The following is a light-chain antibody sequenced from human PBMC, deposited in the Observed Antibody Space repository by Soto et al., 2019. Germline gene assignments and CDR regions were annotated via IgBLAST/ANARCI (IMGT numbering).Light chain of an antibody. CDR1: QNIDIY. J-gene: IGKJ4*01. Sequence: DIQMTQSPSSLSASVGDRVTITCRASQNIDIYLHWYQQKPGTAPKLLIYGASSLQSGVPSRFSGSGSGTDFTLTIRSLQPEDFATYYSQQTSNTPQTFGGGTKVEIK. V-gene: IGKV1-39*01. CDR3: QQTSNTPQT. CDR2: GAS.